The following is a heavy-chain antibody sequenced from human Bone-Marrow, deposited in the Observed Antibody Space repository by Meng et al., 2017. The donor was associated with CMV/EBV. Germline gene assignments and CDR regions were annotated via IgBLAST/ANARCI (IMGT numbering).Heavy chain of an antibody. CDR1: GFTVSNNY. J-gene: IGHJ4*02. V-gene: IGHV3-53*01. Sequence: GESLKISCAASGFTVSNNYMHWVRQAPGKGLEWVSVIYSDGSTSYVESVKGRFTISRDNSKNTLYLQMNSLRADDTAVYYCARDISVTRDESSTSGFDYWGQGTLVTVSS. D-gene: IGHD2-2*01. CDR3: ARDISVTRDESSTSGFDY. CDR2: IYSDGST.